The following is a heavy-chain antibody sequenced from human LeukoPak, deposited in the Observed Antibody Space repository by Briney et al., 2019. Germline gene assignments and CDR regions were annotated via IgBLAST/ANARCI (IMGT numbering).Heavy chain of an antibody. Sequence: SETLSLTCTVSGGSISSGGYYWSWIRQHPGKGLEWIGYIYYSGSTYYNPSLKSRVTISVDTSKNQFSLKLSSVTAADTAVYYCASYLPAATYNWFDPWGQGTLVTVSS. CDR3: ASYLPAATYNWFDP. J-gene: IGHJ5*02. D-gene: IGHD2-2*01. V-gene: IGHV4-31*03. CDR1: GGSISSGGYY. CDR2: IYYSGST.